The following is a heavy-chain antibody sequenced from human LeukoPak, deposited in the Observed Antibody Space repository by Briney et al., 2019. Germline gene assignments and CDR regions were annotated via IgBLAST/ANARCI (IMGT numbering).Heavy chain of an antibody. CDR3: ARDQYSSSWYWFDP. CDR1: GFTFSSYA. CDR2: ISYDGSNK. V-gene: IGHV3-30*01. D-gene: IGHD6-13*01. Sequence: GGSLRLSCAPSGFTFSSYAMHWVRQAPGKGLEWVAVISYDGSNKYYADSVKGRFTISRDNSKNTLYLQMNSLRAEDTAVYYCARDQYSSSWYWFDPWGQGTLVTVSS. J-gene: IGHJ5*02.